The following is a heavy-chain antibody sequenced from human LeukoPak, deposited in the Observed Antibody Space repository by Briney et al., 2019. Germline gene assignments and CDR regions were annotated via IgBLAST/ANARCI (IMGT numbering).Heavy chain of an antibody. Sequence: PGGSLRLSCVPSGFTLSSYSMNWVRQAPGKGREWVSYIISIISTIYYTDSVKGPFTISTDTAKNSLYLQINSVRAEGTAVYFCARVQWRQWYFDLWGRGTLVTVSS. CDR1: GFTLSSYS. CDR3: ARVQWRQWYFDL. V-gene: IGHV3-48*01. D-gene: IGHD6-19*01. CDR2: IISIISTI. J-gene: IGHJ2*01.